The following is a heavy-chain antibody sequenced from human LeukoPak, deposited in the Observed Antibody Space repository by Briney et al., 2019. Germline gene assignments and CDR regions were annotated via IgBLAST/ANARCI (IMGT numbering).Heavy chain of an antibody. CDR3: ARGFIAVAGTALNWFDP. Sequence: SETLSLTCGVSGGSFSDDFDFWTWVRQFPGKGLEWIGEVDQSGAPNYNPSLKGRVSMSLDTSKKHFSLKLRSVTAPDTALYFCARGFIAVAGTALNWFDPWGPGTLVTVSS. D-gene: IGHD6-19*01. V-gene: IGHV4-34*01. CDR2: VDQSGAP. CDR1: GGSFSDDF. J-gene: IGHJ5*02.